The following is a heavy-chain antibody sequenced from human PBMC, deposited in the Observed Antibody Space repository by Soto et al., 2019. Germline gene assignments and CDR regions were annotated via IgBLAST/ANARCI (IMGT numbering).Heavy chain of an antibody. CDR2: IYPGDSDT. CDR3: ASPLGYCSGGSCYSRGDDAFDI. J-gene: IGHJ3*02. V-gene: IGHV5-51*01. CDR1: GYSFTSYW. Sequence: GEALKSSCKGSGYSFTSYWIGWVRQMPGKGLEWMGIIYPGDSDTRYSPSFQGQVTISADKSISTAYLQWSSLKASDTAMYYCASPLGYCSGGSCYSRGDDAFDIWGQPTMVTVSS. D-gene: IGHD2-15*01.